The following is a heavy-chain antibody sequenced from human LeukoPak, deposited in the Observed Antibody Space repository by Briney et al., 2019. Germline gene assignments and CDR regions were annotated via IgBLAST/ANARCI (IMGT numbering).Heavy chain of an antibody. CDR1: GFTFNSYG. Sequence: PGKSLRLSCAASGFTFNSYGMHWVRQAPGKGLEWVAVISYDGGDKYYADSVKGRFTISRDNSKNTLYLQMNSLRAEDTAVYYCAKRLWELPRYYHYGMDVWGQGTTVTVSS. CDR2: ISYDGGDK. J-gene: IGHJ6*02. V-gene: IGHV3-30*18. D-gene: IGHD1-26*01. CDR3: AKRLWELPRYYHYGMDV.